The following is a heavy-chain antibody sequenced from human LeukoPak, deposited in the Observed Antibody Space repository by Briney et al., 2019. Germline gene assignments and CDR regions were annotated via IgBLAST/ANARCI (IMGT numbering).Heavy chain of an antibody. D-gene: IGHD5-12*01. Sequence: PGGSLRLSCATSGFTFSDYYMSWIRQAPGKGLEWVGRIKSKTDGGTTDYAAPVKGRFTISRDDSKNTLYLQMNSLKTEDTAVYYCTTDRGYSGYERSLVDYWGQGTLVTVSS. CDR2: IKSKTDGGTT. CDR3: TTDRGYSGYERSLVDY. J-gene: IGHJ4*02. V-gene: IGHV3-15*01. CDR1: GFTFSDYY.